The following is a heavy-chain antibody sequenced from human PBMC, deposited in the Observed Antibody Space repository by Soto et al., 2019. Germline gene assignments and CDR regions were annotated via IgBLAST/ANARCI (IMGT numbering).Heavy chain of an antibody. D-gene: IGHD3-22*01. J-gene: IGHJ3*02. V-gene: IGHV4-39*01. CDR2: IYYNGRT. CDR3: ARQDSSVAFDI. CDR1: GGSISSSSYY. Sequence: QLQLQESGPGLVKPSETLSLTCTVSGGSISSSSYYWGWIRQPPGKGLEWIGSIYYNGRTYYNPSLKSRLTISVDTSKNQFSLKLTSVTAADTAVYYCARQDSSVAFDIWGQGTVVTVSS.